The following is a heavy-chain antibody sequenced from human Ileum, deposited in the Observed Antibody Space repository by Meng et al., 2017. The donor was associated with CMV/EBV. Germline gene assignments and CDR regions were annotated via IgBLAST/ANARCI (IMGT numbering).Heavy chain of an antibody. CDR2: IADSGGST. CDR1: GFTFSSQT. Sequence: EGQLVESGGVLVQPEGSLRLSCAASGFTFSSQTMSWVRQAPGKGLEWVSNIADSGGSTYYADSVKGRFTISRDNSKNTLYLQMNSLRAEDTAVYYCVNRAWLESWGQGTLVTVSS. CDR3: VNRAWLES. V-gene: IGHV3-23*04. J-gene: IGHJ5*01.